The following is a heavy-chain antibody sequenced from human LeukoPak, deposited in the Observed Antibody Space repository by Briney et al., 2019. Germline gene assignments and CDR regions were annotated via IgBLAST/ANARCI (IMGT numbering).Heavy chain of an antibody. V-gene: IGHV4-34*01. CDR1: GGSFSGYY. CDR3: ARAFWGRITMVRGVIYDAFDI. CDR2: INHRGST. J-gene: IGHJ3*02. D-gene: IGHD3-10*01. Sequence: SETLSLTCAVYGGSFSGYYWSWIRQPPGKGLEWIGEINHRGSTNYNPSLKSRVTISVDTSKNQFSLKLSSVTAADTAVYYCARAFWGRITMVRGVIYDAFDIWGQGTMVTVSS.